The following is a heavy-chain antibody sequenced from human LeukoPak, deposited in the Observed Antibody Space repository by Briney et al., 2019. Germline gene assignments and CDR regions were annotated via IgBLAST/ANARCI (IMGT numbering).Heavy chain of an antibody. J-gene: IGHJ4*02. D-gene: IGHD2-2*01. CDR1: GGSISSSSYY. V-gene: IGHV4-39*07. CDR3: ARERREQLLPPYTRSVTYFDY. CDR2: IYYTGST. Sequence: SETLSLTCTVSGGSISSSSYYWGWIRQPPGKGLEWIGSIYYTGSTYYNPSLKRRVTISIDTSKNQFSLKLSSVTAADTAVYYCARERREQLLPPYTRSVTYFDYWGQGTLVTVSS.